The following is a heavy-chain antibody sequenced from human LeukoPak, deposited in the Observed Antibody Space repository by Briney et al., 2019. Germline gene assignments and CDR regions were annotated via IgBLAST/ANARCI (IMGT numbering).Heavy chain of an antibody. Sequence: SETLSLTCTVSGGSISSYYWSWIRQLPGKGLEWIGYIYYSGSTNYNPSLKSRVTISVDTSKNQFSLKLSSVTAADTAVYYCARDPTNYDFWSGYYKGFAFDIWGQGTMVTVSS. D-gene: IGHD3-3*01. CDR3: ARDPTNYDFWSGYYKGFAFDI. J-gene: IGHJ3*02. CDR1: GGSISSYY. CDR2: IYYSGST. V-gene: IGHV4-59*01.